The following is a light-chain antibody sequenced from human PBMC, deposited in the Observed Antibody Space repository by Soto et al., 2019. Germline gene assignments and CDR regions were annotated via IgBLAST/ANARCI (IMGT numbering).Light chain of an antibody. Sequence: DIQMTQSPSSLSASVLDRVTITCRSSQSISSYLNLYQQKPGKVPKLLIYAASSLQSGVPSRFSGSGSGTDFTLTISSLQPEDFATYYCQQSYSTPITFGQGTRLEIK. CDR3: QQSYSTPIT. J-gene: IGKJ5*01. V-gene: IGKV1-39*01. CDR1: QSISSY. CDR2: AAS.